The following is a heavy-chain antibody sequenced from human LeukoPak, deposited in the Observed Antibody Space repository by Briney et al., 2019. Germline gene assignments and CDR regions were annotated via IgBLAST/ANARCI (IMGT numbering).Heavy chain of an antibody. CDR3: ARFRSGWYMDY. D-gene: IGHD6-19*01. CDR1: GFTFSSYG. Sequence: GRSLRLSCAASGFTFSSYGMHWVRQAPGKGLEWVAVVWNDGSKSNYPDSVKGRFTISRDDSKNTLFLQMSSLRVEDTAVYYCARFRSGWYMDYWGQGTLVTVSS. J-gene: IGHJ4*02. CDR2: VWNDGSKS. V-gene: IGHV3-33*01.